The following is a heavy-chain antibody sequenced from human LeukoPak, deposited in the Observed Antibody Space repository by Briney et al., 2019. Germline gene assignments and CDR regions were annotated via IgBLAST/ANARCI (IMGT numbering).Heavy chain of an antibody. D-gene: IGHD3-22*01. CDR1: GFTFSDYY. CDR2: ISSSGSTI. V-gene: IGHV3-11*04. CDR3: ARESPYYDSSGSDY. Sequence: PGGSLRLSCAASGFTFSDYYMSWIRQAPGKGLEWVSYISSSGSTIYYAASVKGRFTISRDNTKNSQYLQMNSLRAEDTAVYYCARESPYYDSSGSDYWGQGTLVTVSS. J-gene: IGHJ4*02.